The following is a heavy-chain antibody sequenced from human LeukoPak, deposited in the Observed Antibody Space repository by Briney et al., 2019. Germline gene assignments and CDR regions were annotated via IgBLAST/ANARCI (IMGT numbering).Heavy chain of an antibody. J-gene: IGHJ5*02. V-gene: IGHV4-59*08. CDR1: GVSISGHY. CDR2: IYSSGNT. Sequence: PSETLSLTCSVSGVSISGHYWSWIRQPPGKGLEWIGNIYSSGNTNYNPSLKSRVTISVDTSKNQFPLKLSSVTAADTAVYYCARLRFLEWLFPWFDPWGQGTLVTVSS. D-gene: IGHD3-3*01. CDR3: ARLRFLEWLFPWFDP.